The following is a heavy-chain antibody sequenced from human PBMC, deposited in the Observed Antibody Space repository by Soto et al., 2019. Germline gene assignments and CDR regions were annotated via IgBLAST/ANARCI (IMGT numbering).Heavy chain of an antibody. CDR1: GYTLPELS. CDR2: FDPENVAR. CDR3: AALRANHYGRASGRGWFDP. Sequence: ASVKVSCKLSGYTLPELSMHWVRQAPGKGLEWMGGFDPENVARMYAQKFQGRVTMTEDTSTDTAYMELSSLRSEDTAVYYCAALRANHYGRASGRGWFDPWGQGTLVTVSS. V-gene: IGHV1-24*01. J-gene: IGHJ5*02. D-gene: IGHD6-6*01.